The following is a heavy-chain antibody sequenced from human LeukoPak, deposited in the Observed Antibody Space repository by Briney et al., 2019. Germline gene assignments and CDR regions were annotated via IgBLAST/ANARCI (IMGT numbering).Heavy chain of an antibody. CDR3: ARDSPSRDSSDYMDV. D-gene: IGHD6-6*01. CDR1: GSARLYA. CDR2: ISYDGSNK. J-gene: IGHJ6*03. V-gene: IGHV3-30*01. Sequence: GGSLRLSCAASGSARLYAMHWVRQAPGKGLEWVAVISYDGSNKYYADSVKGRFTISRDNSKNTLCLQMNSLRAEDAAVYYCARDSPSRDSSDYMDVWGKGTTVTVSS.